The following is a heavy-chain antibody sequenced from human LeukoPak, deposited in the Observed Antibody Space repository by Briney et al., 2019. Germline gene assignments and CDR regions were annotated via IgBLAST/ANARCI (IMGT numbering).Heavy chain of an antibody. Sequence: PGGSLRLSCAASGFTFSSYGMHWVRPAPGKGLEWVVLLWYDGSNKYYADSVKGRFTISRDNSKNTLYLQMNSLRTEDTAVYYCAKDLLMWRVGATSGFDDYWGQGTLVTVSS. J-gene: IGHJ4*02. CDR2: LWYDGSNK. V-gene: IGHV3-30*02. CDR3: AKDLLMWRVGATSGFDDY. D-gene: IGHD1-26*01. CDR1: GFTFSSYG.